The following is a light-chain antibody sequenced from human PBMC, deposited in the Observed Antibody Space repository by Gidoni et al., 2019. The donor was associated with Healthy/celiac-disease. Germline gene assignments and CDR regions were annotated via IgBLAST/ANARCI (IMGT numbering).Light chain of an antibody. Sequence: QSALTQPASVSGSPGQSITISCTGTSSDVGSYNLVSWYQQHPGKAPKLMIYEGSKRPSGVSNRFSGSKSGNTASLTISGLQAEYEADYYCCSYAGSSTSRVFGGGTKLTVL. CDR1: SSDVGSYNL. J-gene: IGLJ3*02. CDR3: CSYAGSSTSRV. CDR2: EGS. V-gene: IGLV2-23*01.